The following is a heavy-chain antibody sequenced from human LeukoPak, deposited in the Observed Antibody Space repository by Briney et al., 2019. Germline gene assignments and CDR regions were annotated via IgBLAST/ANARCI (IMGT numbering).Heavy chain of an antibody. CDR2: INPSSGGT. CDR3: ARAGVWDYSDSSGYHNAAFDI. V-gene: IGHV1-2*02. Sequence: ASVKGSCKASGYTFTDYYMHWVRQAPGQGLEWMGWINPSSGGTNYAQKFQGRVTVTRDTSISTAYMDLSRLRSDDTAVYYCARAGVWDYSDSSGYHNAAFDIWGQGTMVTVSS. D-gene: IGHD3-22*01. CDR1: GYTFTDYY. J-gene: IGHJ3*02.